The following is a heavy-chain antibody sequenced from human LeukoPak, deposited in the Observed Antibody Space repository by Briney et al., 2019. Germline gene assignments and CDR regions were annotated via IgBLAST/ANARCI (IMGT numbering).Heavy chain of an antibody. Sequence: ASVKVSCKVSGYTLTELSMHWVRQAPGKGLEWMGGFDPEDGDTIYAQKFQGRVTMTEDTSTDTAYMELSSLRSEDTAVHYCATELLGNLAFDIWGQGTMVTVSS. CDR3: ATELLGNLAFDI. CDR2: FDPEDGDT. J-gene: IGHJ3*02. D-gene: IGHD7-27*01. V-gene: IGHV1-24*01. CDR1: GYTLTELS.